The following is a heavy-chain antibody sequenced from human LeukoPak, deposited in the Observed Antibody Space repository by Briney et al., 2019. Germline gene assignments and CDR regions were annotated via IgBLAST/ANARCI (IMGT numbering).Heavy chain of an antibody. Sequence: GGSLRLSCAASGFTFSSYAMHWVRQAPGKGLEWVAVISNDGSNKYYADSVKGRFTISRDNSKNTLYVQMNSLRAEDTAMYYCASAPRDYYFGSGSMGSYFDYWGQGTLVTVSS. V-gene: IGHV3-30-3*01. CDR1: GFTFSSYA. CDR3: ASAPRDYYFGSGSMGSYFDY. D-gene: IGHD3-10*01. J-gene: IGHJ4*02. CDR2: ISNDGSNK.